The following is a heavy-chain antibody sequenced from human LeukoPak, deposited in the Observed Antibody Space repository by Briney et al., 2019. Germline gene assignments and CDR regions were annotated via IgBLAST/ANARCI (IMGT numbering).Heavy chain of an antibody. J-gene: IGHJ3*02. CDR1: GFTFDDYA. Sequence: GRSLRLSCAASGFTFDDYAMHWVRQAPGKGLEWVSSISWNSDRIEYAGSVKGRFIISRDNARNSLYLQMNSLRAEDMALYFCAKAIYGSGSPDAFDIWGQGTTVTVSS. D-gene: IGHD3-10*01. V-gene: IGHV3-9*03. CDR2: ISWNSDRI. CDR3: AKAIYGSGSPDAFDI.